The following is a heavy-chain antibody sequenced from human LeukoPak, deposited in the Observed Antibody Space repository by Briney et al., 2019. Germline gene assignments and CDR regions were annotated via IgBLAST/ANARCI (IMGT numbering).Heavy chain of an antibody. Sequence: PGGSLRLSCAASGFTFSSYGMHWVRQAPGRGLEWVAVIWYDGSNKYYVDSVKGRFTISRDNSKNTLYLQMNSLRAEDTAVYYCARDVHFDYWGQGTLVTVFS. V-gene: IGHV3-33*01. CDR3: ARDVHFDY. J-gene: IGHJ4*02. CDR2: IWYDGSNK. CDR1: GFTFSSYG. D-gene: IGHD3-10*02.